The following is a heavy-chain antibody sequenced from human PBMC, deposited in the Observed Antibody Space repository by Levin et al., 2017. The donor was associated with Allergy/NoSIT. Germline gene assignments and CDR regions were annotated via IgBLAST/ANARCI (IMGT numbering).Heavy chain of an antibody. V-gene: IGHV3-21*01. D-gene: IGHD3-22*01. Sequence: GSLKISCAASGILFSSYDMNWVRQAPGKGLEWVSSISAGGNYIYYADSVKGRFTISRDNAKNSLFLQMNSLRAEDTAVYYCASWAMYHYDRSAFDYFYYATDVWGQGTTVTVSS. CDR3: ASWAMYHYDRSAFDYFYYATDV. J-gene: IGHJ6*02. CDR2: ISAGGNYI. CDR1: GILFSSYD.